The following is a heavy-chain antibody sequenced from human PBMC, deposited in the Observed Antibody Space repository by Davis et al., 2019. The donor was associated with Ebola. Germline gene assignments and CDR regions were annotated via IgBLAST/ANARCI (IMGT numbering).Heavy chain of an antibody. V-gene: IGHV3-23*01. CDR2: ISGSGGST. Sequence: PGGSLRLSCAASGFTFSSYAMSWVRQAPGKGLEWVSAISGSGGSTYYADSVKGRFTISRDNSKNTLYLQMNSLRAEDTAVYYCARGYGYCSGGSCPDYYYGMDVWGQGTTVTVSS. D-gene: IGHD2-15*01. J-gene: IGHJ6*02. CDR1: GFTFSSYA. CDR3: ARGYGYCSGGSCPDYYYGMDV.